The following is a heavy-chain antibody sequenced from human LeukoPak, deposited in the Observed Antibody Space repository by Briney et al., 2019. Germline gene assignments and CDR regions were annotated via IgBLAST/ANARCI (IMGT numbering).Heavy chain of an antibody. CDR1: GGSISSSSYY. CDR2: IYYSGST. J-gene: IGHJ6*02. V-gene: IGHV4-39*07. Sequence: SETLSLTCTVSGGSISSSSYYWGWIRQPPGKGLEWIGSIYYSGSTNYNPSLKSRVTISVDTSKNQFSLKLSSVTAADTAVYYCARASVLYYYGMDVWGQGTTVTVSS. CDR3: ARASVLYYYGMDV.